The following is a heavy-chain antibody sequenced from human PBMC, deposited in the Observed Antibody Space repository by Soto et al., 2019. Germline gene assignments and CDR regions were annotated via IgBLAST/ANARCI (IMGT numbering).Heavy chain of an antibody. CDR2: MNPNSGNT. CDR3: ARTNLVGGYPLIYGDAFDI. CDR1: GYTFTSYD. D-gene: IGHD5-12*01. Sequence: GASVKVSCKASGYTFTSYDINWVRQATGQGLEWMGWMNPNSGNTGYAQKFQGRVTMTRNTSISTAYMELSSLRSEDTAVYYCARTNLVGGYPLIYGDAFDIWGQGTMVTVSS. V-gene: IGHV1-8*01. J-gene: IGHJ3*02.